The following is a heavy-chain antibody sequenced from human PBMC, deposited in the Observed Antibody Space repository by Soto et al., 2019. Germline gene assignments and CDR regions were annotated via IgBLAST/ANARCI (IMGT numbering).Heavy chain of an antibody. D-gene: IGHD6-13*01. CDR3: ARDFLAAYMDV. V-gene: IGHV4-59*01. J-gene: IGHJ6*03. Sequence: PSETLSLTFTVSGDSISGSYWSWIRQPPGKGLEWIGYIYYSGSTNYNPSLKSRVTISVDTSKNQFSLKLSSVTAADTAVYYCARDFLAAYMDVWGKGTSVTVSS. CDR2: IYYSGST. CDR1: GDSISGSY.